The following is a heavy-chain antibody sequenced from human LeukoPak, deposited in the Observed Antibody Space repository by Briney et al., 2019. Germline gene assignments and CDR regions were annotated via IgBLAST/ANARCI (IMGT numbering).Heavy chain of an antibody. Sequence: SETLSLTCTVSGGSISSYYWSWIRQPPGKGLEWIGYIYYSGSTNYNPSLKSRVTISVDTSKNQFSLKLSSVTAADTAVYYCASLNDAFDIWGQGTMVTASS. CDR3: ASLNDAFDI. CDR2: IYYSGST. CDR1: GGSISSYY. J-gene: IGHJ3*02. V-gene: IGHV4-59*01.